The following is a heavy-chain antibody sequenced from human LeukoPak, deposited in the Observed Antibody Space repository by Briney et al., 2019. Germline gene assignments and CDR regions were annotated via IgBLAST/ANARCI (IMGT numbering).Heavy chain of an antibody. V-gene: IGHV4-34*01. D-gene: IGHD2-21*01. Sequence: SETLSLTCAVYGGSFSGYYWSWIRQPPGKGLEWIGEINHSGSTNYNPSLKSRVTISVDTSKNQFSLKLSSVTAADTAVYYCARGIAEYAYYGMDVWGQGATVTVSS. CDR1: GGSFSGYY. CDR3: ARGIAEYAYYGMDV. CDR2: INHSGST. J-gene: IGHJ6*02.